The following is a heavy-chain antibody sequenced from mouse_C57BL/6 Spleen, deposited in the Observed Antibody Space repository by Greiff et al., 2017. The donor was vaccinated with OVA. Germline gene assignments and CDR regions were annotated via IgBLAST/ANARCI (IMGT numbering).Heavy chain of an antibody. V-gene: IGHV5-4*01. Sequence: EVMLVESGGGLVKPGGSLKLSCAASGFTFSSYAMSWVRQTPEKRLEWVATISDGGSYTYYPDNVKGRFTISRDNAKNNLYLQMSHLKSEDTAMYYCAREGFSHWYFDVWGTGTTVTVSS. CDR1: GFTFSSYA. J-gene: IGHJ1*03. CDR2: ISDGGSYT. CDR3: AREGFSHWYFDV.